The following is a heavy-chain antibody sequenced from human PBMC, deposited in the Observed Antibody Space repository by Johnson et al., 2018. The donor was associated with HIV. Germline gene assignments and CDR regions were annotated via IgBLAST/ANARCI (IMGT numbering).Heavy chain of an antibody. J-gene: IGHJ3*02. CDR2: INWSGGGT. CDR1: GFTFSSYW. Sequence: VQLVESGGGLVQPGGSLRLSCAASGFTFSSYWMSWVSGINWSGGGTAYADSVKGRFTVSSDNAKNSLYLQMNSLRAEDTAVYYCAKGGSLTQDAPFDIWGQGTMVTVSS. CDR3: AKGGSLTQDAPFDI. D-gene: IGHD1-14*01. V-gene: IGHV3-20*04.